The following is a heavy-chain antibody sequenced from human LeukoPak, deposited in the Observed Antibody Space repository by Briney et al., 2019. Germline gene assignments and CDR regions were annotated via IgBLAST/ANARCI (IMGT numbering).Heavy chain of an antibody. Sequence: PGGSLRLSCAASGFTFSSYAMSWVRQAPGKGLEWVSAISGSGGSTYYADSVKGRFTISRDNPKNTLYLRMNSLRAEDTAVYYCAKAYFGVVSYFDYWGQGTLVTVSS. CDR1: GFTFSSYA. CDR2: ISGSGGST. CDR3: AKAYFGVVSYFDY. D-gene: IGHD3-3*01. J-gene: IGHJ4*02. V-gene: IGHV3-23*01.